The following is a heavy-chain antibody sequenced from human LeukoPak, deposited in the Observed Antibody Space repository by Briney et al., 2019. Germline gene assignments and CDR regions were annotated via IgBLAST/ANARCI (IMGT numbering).Heavy chain of an antibody. CDR3: YPY. J-gene: IGHJ4*02. V-gene: IGHV4-30-4*02. CDR2: FYYSGNT. Sequence: PSETLSLTCTVSGGSISSGEYHWSWIRQPPGKGLEWIGHFYYSGNTYYNPSLKSRLTISVDTSKNQFSLKVSSATADRCSGGSCYPYWGQGTLVTVSS. CDR1: GGSISSGEYH. D-gene: IGHD2-15*01.